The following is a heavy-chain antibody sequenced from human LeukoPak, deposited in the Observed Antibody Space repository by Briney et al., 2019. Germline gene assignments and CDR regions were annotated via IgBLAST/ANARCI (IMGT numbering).Heavy chain of an antibody. V-gene: IGHV3-64*01. D-gene: IGHD1-26*01. CDR3: ARVFSGSPRYTDDY. CDR1: GFTFSSYA. Sequence: GGSLRLSCAASGFTFSSYAMHWVRQAPGKGLEYVSAITLDGISTYYANSVKGRFTISRDNSKNTLYLQMGSLRSEDTAVYYCARVFSGSPRYTDDYWGQGTLVTVSS. J-gene: IGHJ4*02. CDR2: ITLDGIST.